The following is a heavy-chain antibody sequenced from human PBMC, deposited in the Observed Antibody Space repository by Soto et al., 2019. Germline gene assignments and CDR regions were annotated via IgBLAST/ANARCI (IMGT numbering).Heavy chain of an antibody. V-gene: IGHV4-31*03. D-gene: IGHD3-10*01. CDR2: IYNSGTT. Sequence: QVQLQESGPGLVRPSQTLSLTCTVSGAPISSGGYYWSWIRQHPGKGPEWIGYIYNSGTTFYTPSLGSRITMSLDAAENHFSLELRSVTVADTAVYYCAREPISTPRGVTQVDPWGQGTLVTVSS. CDR1: GAPISSGGYY. CDR3: AREPISTPRGVTQVDP. J-gene: IGHJ5*02.